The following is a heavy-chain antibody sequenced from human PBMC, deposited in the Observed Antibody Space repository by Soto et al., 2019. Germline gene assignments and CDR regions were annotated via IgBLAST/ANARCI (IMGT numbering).Heavy chain of an antibody. CDR2: FATXDGEK. D-gene: IGHD3-22*01. J-gene: IGHJ4*02. CDR1: GSTLTDLS. Sequence: GXSVKVSCKVSGSTLTDLSMHWVRQAPGKGLEWMGGFATXDGEKXHAQQFKGRVXXTEDTSTXXXYMELSSLRSEHTAVYYCLTYYYDSSGYTLDYWGQGTLVTASS. V-gene: IGHV1-24*01. CDR3: LTYYYDSSGYTLDY.